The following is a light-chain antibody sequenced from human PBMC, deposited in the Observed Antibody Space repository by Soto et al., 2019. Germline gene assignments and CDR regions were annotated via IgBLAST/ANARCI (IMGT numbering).Light chain of an antibody. CDR1: SGHSNYA. CDR2: VNSDGSH. J-gene: IGLJ2*01. CDR3: QTWDNGIVL. V-gene: IGLV4-69*01. Sequence: QLVLTQSPSASASLGASVKLPCTLSSGHSNYAIAWHQQLPEKGPRYLMKVNSDGSHSKGDGIPDRFSGSSSGAERYLTISSLQSEDEADYYCQTWDNGIVLFGGGTQLTVL.